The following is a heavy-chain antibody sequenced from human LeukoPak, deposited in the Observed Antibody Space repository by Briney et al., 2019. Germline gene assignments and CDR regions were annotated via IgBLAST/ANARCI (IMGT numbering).Heavy chain of an antibody. CDR3: ARGPGYSGYDPYYFDY. V-gene: IGHV4-30-4*01. Sequence: SETLSLTCTVSGGSISSGDYYWSWIRQPPGKGLEWIGYIYYSGSTYYNPSLKSRVTISVDTSKNQFPLKLSSVTAADTAVYYCARGPGYSGYDPYYFDYWGQGTLVTVSS. D-gene: IGHD5-12*01. CDR1: GGSISSGDYY. CDR2: IYYSGST. J-gene: IGHJ4*02.